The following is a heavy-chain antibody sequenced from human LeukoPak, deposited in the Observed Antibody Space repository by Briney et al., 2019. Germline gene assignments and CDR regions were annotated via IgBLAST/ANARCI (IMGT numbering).Heavy chain of an antibody. Sequence: PSETLSLTCTVSGGSISSYYWSWIRQPAGKGLEWIGYIYYSGTTNYNPSLKSRVTISVDMSRNQFSLKLNSVTAADTAVYFCARVAMTTGFDYWGQGTLVTVSS. CDR1: GGSISSYY. J-gene: IGHJ4*02. D-gene: IGHD1-1*01. CDR2: IYYSGTT. CDR3: ARVAMTTGFDY. V-gene: IGHV4-59*01.